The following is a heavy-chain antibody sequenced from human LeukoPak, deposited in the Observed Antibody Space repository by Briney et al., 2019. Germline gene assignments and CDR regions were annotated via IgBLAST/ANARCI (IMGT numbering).Heavy chain of an antibody. V-gene: IGHV3-30*18. CDR1: GFTFSSYG. J-gene: IGHJ4*02. CDR2: ISYDGSNK. D-gene: IGHD2-2*01. CDR3: AKEGTVPAAIYGRGYFDY. Sequence: GGSLRLSCAASGFTFSSYGMHWVRQAPGKGLEWVAVISYDGSNKYYADSVKGRFTISRDNSKNTLYLQMNSLRAEDTAVYYCAKEGTVPAAIYGRGYFDYWGQGTLVTVSS.